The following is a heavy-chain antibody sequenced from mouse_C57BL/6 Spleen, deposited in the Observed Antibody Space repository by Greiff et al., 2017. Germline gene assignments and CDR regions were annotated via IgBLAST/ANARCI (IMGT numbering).Heavy chain of an antibody. V-gene: IGHV2-5*01. CDR2: IWRGGST. CDR1: GFSLTSYG. CDR3: AEHSNGAMDY. D-gene: IGHD2-5*01. Sequence: QVQLKQSGPGLVQPSQSLSISCTVSGFSLTSYGVHWVRQSPGKGLEWRGVIWRGGSTDYNAAFMSRLSITQDNSKSQVFFKMNSRQADDTAIYYCAEHSNGAMDYWGQGTSVTVSS. J-gene: IGHJ4*01.